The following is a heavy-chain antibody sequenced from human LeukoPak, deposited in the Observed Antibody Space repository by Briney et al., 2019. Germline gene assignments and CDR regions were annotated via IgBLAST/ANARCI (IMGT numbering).Heavy chain of an antibody. CDR3: ARDTNFYFDY. J-gene: IGHJ4*02. CDR2: ISSSSSTI. V-gene: IGHV3-48*01. CDR1: GFTFSSYS. Sequence: PGGSLRLSCAASGFTFSSYSMNWVRQAPGEGLEWVSYISSSSSTIYYADSVKGRFTISRDNAKNSLYLQMNSLRAEDTAVYYCARDTNFYFDYWGQGTLVTVSS. D-gene: IGHD3-3*01.